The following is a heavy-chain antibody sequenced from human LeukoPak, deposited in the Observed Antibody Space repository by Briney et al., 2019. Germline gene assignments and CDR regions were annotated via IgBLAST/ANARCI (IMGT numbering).Heavy chain of an antibody. Sequence: PGGSLRLSCAASGFTFSSYGMHWVRQAPGKGLEWVAVISYDGSYKDYADSVKGRFTISRDNSKNTLFLQMNSLRAEDTAVYYCARGARKGDDYGGFFDYWGQGTLVTVPS. CDR2: ISYDGSYK. V-gene: IGHV3-30*19. CDR3: ARGARKGDDYGGFFDY. J-gene: IGHJ4*02. D-gene: IGHD4-23*01. CDR1: GFTFSSYG.